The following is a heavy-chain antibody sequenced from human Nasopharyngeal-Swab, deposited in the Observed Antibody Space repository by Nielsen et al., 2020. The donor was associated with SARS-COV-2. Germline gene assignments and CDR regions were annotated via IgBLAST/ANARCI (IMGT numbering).Heavy chain of an antibody. Sequence: GESLKISCTASGFTFGDYAMSWFRQAPGKGLEWVGFIRSEAYGGTTAYAASVKARFTITRDESKSIAFLQMNSLKTEDTAVYYCTTGGSTFYPYGSGSYLDYWGQGTLVTVSS. V-gene: IGHV3-49*03. CDR3: TTGGSTFYPYGSGSYLDY. J-gene: IGHJ4*02. D-gene: IGHD3-10*01. CDR2: IRSEAYGGTT. CDR1: GFTFGDYA.